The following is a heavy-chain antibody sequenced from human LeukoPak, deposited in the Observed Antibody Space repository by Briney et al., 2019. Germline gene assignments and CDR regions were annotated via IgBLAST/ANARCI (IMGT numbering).Heavy chain of an antibody. CDR2: IYHSGST. J-gene: IGHJ4*02. CDR3: AGIIVGATSYDY. CDR1: GYSISSGYY. D-gene: IGHD1-26*01. Sequence: PSETLSLTCTVSGYSISSGYYWGWIRQPSGKGLEWIGSIYHSGSTYHNPSLKSRVTISVDTSKNQFSLKLSSVTAADTAVYYCAGIIVGATSYDYWGQGTLVTVSS. V-gene: IGHV4-38-2*02.